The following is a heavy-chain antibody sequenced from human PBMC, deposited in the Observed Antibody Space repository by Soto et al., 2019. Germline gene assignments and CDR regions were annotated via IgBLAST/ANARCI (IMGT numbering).Heavy chain of an antibody. CDR1: GYTFTSYG. Sequence: GASVKVSCKASGYTFTSYGISWVRQAPGQGLGWMGWISAYNGNTNYAQKLQGRVTMTTDTSTSTAYMELRSLRSDDTAVYYCARDKVVVVPAAISNYYYGMDVWGQGTTVTVSS. D-gene: IGHD2-2*01. V-gene: IGHV1-18*01. CDR3: ARDKVVVVPAAISNYYYGMDV. J-gene: IGHJ6*02. CDR2: ISAYNGNT.